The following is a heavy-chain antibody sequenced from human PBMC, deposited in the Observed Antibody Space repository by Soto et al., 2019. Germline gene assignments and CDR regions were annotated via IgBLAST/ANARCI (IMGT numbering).Heavy chain of an antibody. CDR2: ISAANGNT. V-gene: IGHV1-3*01. J-gene: IGHJ3*02. CDR1: GYTFTDCG. Sequence: ASVKVSCKASGYTFTDCGLHWVRQAPGQGLEWMGWISAANGNTKFSQKLQDRVTLTTDTSTSTAYMELSSLRSEDTAMYYCARDPSNMFDDYGDYTSTDAFDIWGQGTMVTVSS. D-gene: IGHD4-17*01. CDR3: ARDPSNMFDDYGDYTSTDAFDI.